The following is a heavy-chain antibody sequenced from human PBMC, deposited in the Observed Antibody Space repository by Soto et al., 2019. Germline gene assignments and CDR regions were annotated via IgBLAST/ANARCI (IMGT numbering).Heavy chain of an antibody. CDR3: ARDQDRLVGGPNWFDP. Sequence: GASVKVSCKASGYTFTSYAMHWVRQAPGQRLEWMGWINAGNGNTKYSQKFQGRVTITRDTSASTAYMELSSLRSEDTAVYYCARDQDRLVGGPNWFDPWGQGTLVTVSS. J-gene: IGHJ5*02. D-gene: IGHD3-10*01. CDR2: INAGNGNT. CDR1: GYTFTSYA. V-gene: IGHV1-3*01.